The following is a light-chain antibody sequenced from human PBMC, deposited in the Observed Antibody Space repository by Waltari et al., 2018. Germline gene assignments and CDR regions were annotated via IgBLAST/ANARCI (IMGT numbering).Light chain of an antibody. CDR3: SSYVANNNPV. CDR2: EVS. J-gene: IGLJ2*01. CDR1: SSDVGGYNF. V-gene: IGLV2-8*01. Sequence: QSALTQPPSASGSPGQSVTISCTGTSSDVGGYNFVSWYQHHPGNAPSLIIYEVSERPSGVPDRFSGSKSGNTASLTVSGLQAEDEADYYCSSYVANNNPVFGGGTKLTVL.